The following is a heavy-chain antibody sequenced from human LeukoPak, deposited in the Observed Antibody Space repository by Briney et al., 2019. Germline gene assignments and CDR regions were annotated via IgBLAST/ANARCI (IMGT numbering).Heavy chain of an antibody. V-gene: IGHV3-23*01. CDR1: GFTFSSYA. D-gene: IGHD6-19*01. CDR2: ISGSGGST. Sequence: QAGGSLRLSCAASGFTFSSYAMSWVRQAPGKGLEWVSAISGSGGSTYYADSVKGRFTISRDNSKNTLYLQMNSLRAEDTAVYYCAKDKQWLGADVSTHFDYWGQGTLVTASS. J-gene: IGHJ4*02. CDR3: AKDKQWLGADVSTHFDY.